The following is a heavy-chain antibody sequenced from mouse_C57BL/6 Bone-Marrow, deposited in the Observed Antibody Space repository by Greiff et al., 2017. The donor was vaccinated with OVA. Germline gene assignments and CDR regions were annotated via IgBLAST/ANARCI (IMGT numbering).Heavy chain of an antibody. Sequence: EVQLQESGGGLVKPGGSLKLSCAASGFTFSDYGMHWVRQAPEKGLEWVAYISSGSSTIYYADTVKGRFTIPRDNAKNTLFLQMTSLRSEDTAVYYCANGNWEGAYWGQGTLVTVSA. CDR2: ISSGSSTI. V-gene: IGHV5-17*01. CDR1: GFTFSDYG. J-gene: IGHJ3*01. D-gene: IGHD2-1*01. CDR3: ANGNWEGAY.